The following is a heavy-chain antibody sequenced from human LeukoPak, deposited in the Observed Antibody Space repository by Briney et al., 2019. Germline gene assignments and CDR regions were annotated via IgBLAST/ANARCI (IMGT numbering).Heavy chain of an antibody. J-gene: IGHJ4*02. CDR1: GFTFSSYW. V-gene: IGHV3-74*01. D-gene: IGHD6-13*01. Sequence: GGSLRLSCAASGFTFSSYWMHWVRQAPGKGLVWVSRINSDGSSTSYADSVKGRFTISRDNAKNTLYLQMNSLRAEDTAVYYCAGESYSSSWYLSRRLIPPDYGGQGPLVTVSS. CDR2: INSDGSST. CDR3: AGESYSSSWYLSRRLIPPDY.